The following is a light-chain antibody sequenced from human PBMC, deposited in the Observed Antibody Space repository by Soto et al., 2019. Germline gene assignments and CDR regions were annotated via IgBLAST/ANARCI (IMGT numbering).Light chain of an antibody. CDR2: KVS. CDR3: IQDTDWPPYI. Sequence: DVVMTQSPLSLPVTIGQPASISCRSSQSLAYIDGNTYLNWLQQRPGQSPRRLISKVSNRDSGVPDRFSGSVSGTEFPLRILRVEADDGGVYYCIQDTDWPPYIFGQANNLEIK. J-gene: IGKJ2*01. CDR1: QSLAYIDGNTY. V-gene: IGKV2-30*01.